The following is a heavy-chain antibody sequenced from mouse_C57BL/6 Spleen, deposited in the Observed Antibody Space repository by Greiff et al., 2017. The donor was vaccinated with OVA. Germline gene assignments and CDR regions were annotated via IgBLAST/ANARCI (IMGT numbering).Heavy chain of an antibody. CDR1: GYAFSSSW. J-gene: IGHJ2*01. CDR2: IYPGDGDT. D-gene: IGHD1-1*01. Sequence: VHLVESGPELVKPGASVKISCKASGYAFSSSWMNWVKQRPGKGLEWIGRIYPGDGDTNYNGKFKGKATLTADKSSSTAYMQLSSLTSEDSAVYFCARGGLLRGYYFDYWGQGTTLTVSS. CDR3: ARGGLLRGYYFDY. V-gene: IGHV1-82*01.